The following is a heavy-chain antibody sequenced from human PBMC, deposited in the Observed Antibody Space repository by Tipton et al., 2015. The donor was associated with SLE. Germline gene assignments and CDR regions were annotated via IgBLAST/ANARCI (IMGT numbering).Heavy chain of an antibody. D-gene: IGHD1-26*01. CDR2: IYHRGSR. CDR1: GGSISSRDYY. V-gene: IGHV4-39*07. J-gene: IGHJ2*01. Sequence: TLSLTCTVSGGSISSRDYYWAWIRRPPGKGLEWIGSIYHRGSRYHNPSLKSRVAISVETSKNQFSLKLSSVTAADTAVYYCAGLKWDLTARGWYFGLWGRGTLVTVSS. CDR3: AGLKWDLTARGWYFGL.